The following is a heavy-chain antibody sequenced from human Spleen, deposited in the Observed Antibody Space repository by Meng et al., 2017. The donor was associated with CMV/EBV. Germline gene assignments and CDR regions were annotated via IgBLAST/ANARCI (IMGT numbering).Heavy chain of an antibody. CDR3: AKEERVDVVKYYYGSGSYDY. Sequence: SETLSLTCTVSGGSVSSGSYYWSWIRQPPGKGLEWIGYIYYSGSTNYNPSLKSRVTISVDTSKNQFSLKLSSVTAADTAVYYCAKEERVDVVKYYYGSGSYDYWGQGTLVTVSS. D-gene: IGHD3-10*01. CDR1: GGSVSSGSYY. CDR2: IYYSGST. J-gene: IGHJ4*02. V-gene: IGHV4-61*01.